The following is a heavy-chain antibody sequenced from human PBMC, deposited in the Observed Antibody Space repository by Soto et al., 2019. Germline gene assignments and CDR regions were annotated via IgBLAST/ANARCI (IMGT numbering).Heavy chain of an antibody. D-gene: IGHD3-22*01. CDR1: GFTFSSYG. J-gene: IGHJ5*02. V-gene: IGHV3-30*03. CDR3: ARGADYDSSGIRLNWFDP. Sequence: GGSLRLSCAGSGFTFSSYGMHWVRQAPGKGLEWVAVISYDGSDKYYGDSVKGRFTISRDNAKNSLYLQMNSLRDEDTAVYYCARGADYDSSGIRLNWFDPWGQGTLVTVSS. CDR2: ISYDGSDK.